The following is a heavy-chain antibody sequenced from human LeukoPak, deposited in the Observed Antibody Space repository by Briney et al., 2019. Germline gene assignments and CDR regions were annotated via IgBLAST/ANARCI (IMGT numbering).Heavy chain of an antibody. D-gene: IGHD7-27*01. Sequence: SETLSLTCTVSGGSISSSSYYWGWIRQPPGKGLEWIGSIYYSGSTYYNPSLKSRVTISVDTSKNQFSLKLSSVTAADTAVYYCARDSTGVAYDAFDIWGQGTMVTVSS. CDR3: ARDSTGVAYDAFDI. CDR2: IYYSGST. CDR1: GGSISSSSYY. J-gene: IGHJ3*02. V-gene: IGHV4-39*02.